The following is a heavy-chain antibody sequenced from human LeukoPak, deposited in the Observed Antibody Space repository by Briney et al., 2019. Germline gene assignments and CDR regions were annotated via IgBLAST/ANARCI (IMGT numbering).Heavy chain of an antibody. D-gene: IGHD5-24*01. CDR3: TTDQTRDGYNYGRYYFDY. CDR1: GFTFSNAW. Sequence: GGSLRLSCAASGFTFSNAWMSWVRQAPGKGLEWVGRIKSKTDGGTTDYAAPVKGRFTISRDDSKNTLYLQMNSLKTEGTAVYYCTTDQTRDGYNYGRYYFDYWGQGTQVTVSS. J-gene: IGHJ4*02. V-gene: IGHV3-15*01. CDR2: IKSKTDGGTT.